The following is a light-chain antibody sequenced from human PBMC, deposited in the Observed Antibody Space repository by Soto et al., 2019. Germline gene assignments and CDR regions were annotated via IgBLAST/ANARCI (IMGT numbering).Light chain of an antibody. CDR2: GAS. CDR1: QSVSSTY. J-gene: IGKJ4*01. Sequence: EIVLTQSPGTLSLSPGDRATLSCRASQSVSSTYLAWYQQKPGQAPRLLIFGASNRATGIPDRFSGSGSGTDFTLTISRLEPEDFAVYYCQQYGSSPLTFGGGTKVEIK. CDR3: QQYGSSPLT. V-gene: IGKV3-20*01.